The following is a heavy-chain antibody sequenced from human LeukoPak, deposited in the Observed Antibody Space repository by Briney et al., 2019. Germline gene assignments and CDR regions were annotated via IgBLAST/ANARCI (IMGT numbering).Heavy chain of an antibody. Sequence: PGGSLRLSCAASGFTFSSYEMNWVHQAPGKGLEWVSYISSSSSTIYYADSVKGRFTISRDNAKNSLYLQMNSLRAEDTAVYYCARDLDSSGYYYISGWFDPWGQGTLVTVSS. D-gene: IGHD3-22*01. V-gene: IGHV3-48*03. CDR2: ISSSSSTI. CDR1: GFTFSSYE. CDR3: ARDLDSSGYYYISGWFDP. J-gene: IGHJ5*02.